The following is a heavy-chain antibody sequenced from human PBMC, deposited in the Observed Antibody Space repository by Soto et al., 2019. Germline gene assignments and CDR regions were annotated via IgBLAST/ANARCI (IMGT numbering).Heavy chain of an antibody. V-gene: IGHV3-11*01. D-gene: IGHD2-21*01. CDR2: ISSSGTTI. CDR3: ARGHSIFYGMDV. J-gene: IGHJ6*02. Sequence: QVQLVESGGGLVKPGGSLRLSCAASGFTISDYYMNWIRQAPGKGLEWVSYISSSGTTIYYADSVKGRFTISRDNAKNSLFLQMKSLRAEDTALYYCARGHSIFYGMDVWGQGTTVTVSS. CDR1: GFTISDYY.